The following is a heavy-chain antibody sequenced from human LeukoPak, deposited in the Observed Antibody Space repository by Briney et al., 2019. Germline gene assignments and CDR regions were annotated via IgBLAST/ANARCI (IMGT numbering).Heavy chain of an antibody. J-gene: IGHJ4*02. CDR2: INPSGGST. V-gene: IGHV1-46*01. Sequence: ASVKVSCTASGYTFTSYYMHWVRQAPGQGLEWMGIINPSGGSTSYAQKFQGRVTMTRDTSTSTVYMELSSLRSEDTAVYYCARDWVRGYSYGYFDYWGQGTLVTVSS. D-gene: IGHD5-18*01. CDR3: ARDWVRGYSYGYFDY. CDR1: GYTFTSYY.